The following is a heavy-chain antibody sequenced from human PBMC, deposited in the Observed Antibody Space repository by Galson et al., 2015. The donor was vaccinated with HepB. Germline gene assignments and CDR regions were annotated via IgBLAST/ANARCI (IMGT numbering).Heavy chain of an antibody. V-gene: IGHV3-7*03. D-gene: IGHD3-10*01. CDR1: GFTFSSYW. Sequence: SLRLSCAASGFTFSSYWMSWVRQAPGKGLEWVANIKQDGSEKYYVDSVKGRFTISRDNAKNSLYLQMNSLRAEDTAVYYCAREGSYYYGSGSYSDYWGQGTLVTVSS. CDR3: AREGSYYYGSGSYSDY. J-gene: IGHJ4*02. CDR2: IKQDGSEK.